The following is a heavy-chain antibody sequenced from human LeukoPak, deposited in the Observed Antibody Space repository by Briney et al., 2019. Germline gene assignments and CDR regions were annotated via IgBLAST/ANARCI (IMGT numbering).Heavy chain of an antibody. Sequence: SETLSLTCTVSGGSISTYYWSWIRQPPGKGLEWVGYIYYSGSTNYNPSLKSRVTTSVDTSKNQFSLKLSSVTAADTAVYYCARHQPWGTAMGPVMDVWGQGTTVTVSS. CDR1: GGSISTYY. J-gene: IGHJ6*02. CDR2: IYYSGST. D-gene: IGHD5-18*01. CDR3: ARHQPWGTAMGPVMDV. V-gene: IGHV4-59*08.